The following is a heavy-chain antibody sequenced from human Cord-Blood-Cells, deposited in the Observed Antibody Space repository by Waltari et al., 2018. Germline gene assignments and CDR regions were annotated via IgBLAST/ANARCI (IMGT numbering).Heavy chain of an antibody. J-gene: IGHJ4*02. Sequence: QVQLQQWGAGLVKPSETLSLTCAVYGGSFSGYYWSWIRQPPGKGLEWIGEINHSGSTNYNPSLKSRVTISVDTSKNQFSLKLSSVTAADTAVYYCARVPDYDYVWGSYRYFDYWGQGTLVTVSS. CDR2: INHSGST. CDR3: ARVPDYDYVWGSYRYFDY. CDR1: GGSFSGYY. D-gene: IGHD3-16*02. V-gene: IGHV4-34*01.